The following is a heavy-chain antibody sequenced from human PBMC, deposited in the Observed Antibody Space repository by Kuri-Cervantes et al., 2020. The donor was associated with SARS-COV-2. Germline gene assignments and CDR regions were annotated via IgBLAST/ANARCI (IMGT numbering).Heavy chain of an antibody. V-gene: IGHV1-46*01. D-gene: IGHD2-2*01. CDR3: ASCSSTSCSRRYYYYYYMDV. J-gene: IGHJ6*03. CDR1: GYTFTSYY. Sequence: ASVKVSCKASGYTFTSYYMHWVRQAPGQGLEWMGIINPSGGSTSYAQKFQGRVTMTRDTSTSTVYMELSSLRSDDTAVYYCASCSSTSCSRRYYYYYYMDVWGKGTTVTVSS. CDR2: INPSGGST.